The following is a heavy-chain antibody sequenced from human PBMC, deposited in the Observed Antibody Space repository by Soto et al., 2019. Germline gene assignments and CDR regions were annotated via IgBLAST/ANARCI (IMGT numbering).Heavy chain of an antibody. CDR2: IIPIFGIA. CDR3: ARGDMREPDYYCYYYMDV. CDR1: GGTFSSYA. V-gene: IGHV1-69*10. Sequence: ASVKVSCKASGGTFSSYAISWVRQAPGQGLEWMGGIIPIFGIANYAQKFQGRVTITADKSTSTAYMELSSLRSEDSAVYYGARGDMREPDYYCYYYMDVWGKGTTVTVSS. J-gene: IGHJ6*03. D-gene: IGHD1-26*01.